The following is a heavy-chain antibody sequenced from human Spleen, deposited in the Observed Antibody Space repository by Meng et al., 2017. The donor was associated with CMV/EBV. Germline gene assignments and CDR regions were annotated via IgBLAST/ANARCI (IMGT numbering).Heavy chain of an antibody. CDR3: ARVRGLGKWFDP. J-gene: IGHJ5*02. CDR1: GYPFTDYY. Sequence: CKTSGYPFTDYYIFWVRQAPGQGLEWMGWINPRRGGTSYAQNFQGRVTMTRDTSISTAYMELSRLTSADTAIYYCARVRGLGKWFDPWGQGSLVTVSS. D-gene: IGHD3-16*01. CDR2: INPRRGGT. V-gene: IGHV1-2*02.